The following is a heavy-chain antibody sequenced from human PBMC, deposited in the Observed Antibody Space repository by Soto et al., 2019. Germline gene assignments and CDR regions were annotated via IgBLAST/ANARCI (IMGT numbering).Heavy chain of an antibody. CDR1: GYSFTSYW. Sequence: GESLKISCKGSGYSFTSYWISWVRQMPGKGLEWMGRIDPSDSYTNYSPSFQGHVTISADKSISTAYLQWSSLKASDTAMYYCAAPPRDGYPNYGMDVWGQGTKVTVSS. V-gene: IGHV5-10-1*01. D-gene: IGHD5-12*01. CDR2: IDPSDSYT. CDR3: AAPPRDGYPNYGMDV. J-gene: IGHJ6*02.